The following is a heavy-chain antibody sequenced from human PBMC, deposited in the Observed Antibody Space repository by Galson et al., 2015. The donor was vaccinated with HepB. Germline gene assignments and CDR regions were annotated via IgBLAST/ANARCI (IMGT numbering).Heavy chain of an antibody. V-gene: IGHV4-59*01. CDR1: GGSISGYY. Sequence: SETLSLTCTVSGGSISGYYWSWIRQPPGKGLEWIGYIYYSGSTNYNPSLKSRVTISVDTSKNQFSLKLSSVTAADTAVYYCARDRLRDGTPVWFDPWGQGTLVTVSS. CDR3: ARDRLRDGTPVWFDP. CDR2: IYYSGST. J-gene: IGHJ5*02.